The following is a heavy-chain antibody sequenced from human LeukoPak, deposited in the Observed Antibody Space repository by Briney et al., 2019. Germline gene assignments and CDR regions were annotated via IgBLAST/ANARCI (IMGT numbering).Heavy chain of an antibody. CDR3: ARNLGIWSPFHI. J-gene: IGHJ3*02. CDR1: GGSISSSSYY. V-gene: IGHV4-39*01. Sequence: PSETLSLTSTVSGGSISSSSYYWGWIRQPPGKGLEWIGSIYYSGSTYYNPSLKSRVTISVDTSKNQFSLKLSSVTAADTAVYYCARNLGIWSPFHIWGQGTMVTVSS. CDR2: IYYSGST. D-gene: IGHD3-16*01.